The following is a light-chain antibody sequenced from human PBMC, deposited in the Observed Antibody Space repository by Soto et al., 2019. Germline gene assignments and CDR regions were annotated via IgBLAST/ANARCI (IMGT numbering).Light chain of an antibody. Sequence: EIVMTQSPSTLSVSPGERATLSCRASQSVSSNLAWYQQKPGQAPRLLIYGASTRATGIPARFSGSGSGTQFTLTINNLQPDDLATYYCQQYSSLWTFGPGTKVDI. J-gene: IGKJ1*01. CDR1: QSVSSN. CDR3: QQYSSLWT. CDR2: GAS. V-gene: IGKV3-15*01.